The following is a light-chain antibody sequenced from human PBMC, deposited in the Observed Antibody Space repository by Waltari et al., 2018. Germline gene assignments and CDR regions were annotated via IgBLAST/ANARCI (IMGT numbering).Light chain of an antibody. V-gene: IGKV1-5*03. CDR2: KAS. J-gene: IGKJ4*02. CDR1: QSAYIN. Sequence: DIQLTQSPSALSASVGDRITITCRASQSAYINLAWYQQKPGKAPKVLVHKASKLENGVQSRFSGSGSETEFTFTISSLQPDDFATYYCQQYNKLPVTFGGGTRVDVK. CDR3: QQYNKLPVT.